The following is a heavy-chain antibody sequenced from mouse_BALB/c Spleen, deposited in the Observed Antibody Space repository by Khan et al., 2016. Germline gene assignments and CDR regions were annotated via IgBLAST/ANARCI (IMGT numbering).Heavy chain of an antibody. CDR3: ASTSNGYYGARDY. V-gene: IGHV14-3*02. CDR2: IDPANDNT. D-gene: IGHD2-3*01. CDR1: GFNIKDTY. Sequence: VQLQQSGAELVKPGASVKLSCTASGFNIKDTYMHWVKQRPEQGLEWIGRIDPANDNTKYDPKFQGKATITADTSSTTAYLQLSSLTSEDTAVYYCASTSNGYYGARDYWGQGTSVPVSS. J-gene: IGHJ4*01.